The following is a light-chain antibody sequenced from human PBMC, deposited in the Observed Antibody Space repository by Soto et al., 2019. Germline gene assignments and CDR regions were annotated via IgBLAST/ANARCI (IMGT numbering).Light chain of an antibody. J-gene: IGLJ3*02. CDR3: ATWDDSLRGWV. CDR2: RNN. V-gene: IGLV1-47*01. CDR1: SSNIGDSY. Sequence: QSVLTQPPSASGTPRQRVTISCSGSSSNIGDSYGYWFQQLPGTAPKLLIYRNNQRPSGVPDRFSGSKSGTSASLAISGLRPEDEADYYCATWDDSLRGWVFGGGTKLTVL.